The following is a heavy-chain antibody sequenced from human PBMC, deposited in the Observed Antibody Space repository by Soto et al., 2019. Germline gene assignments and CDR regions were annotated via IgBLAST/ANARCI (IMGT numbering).Heavy chain of an antibody. CDR3: ARPGDGDYVSYYYGMDV. D-gene: IGHD4-17*01. CDR2: IDPSDSYT. J-gene: IGHJ6*02. Sequence: GESLKISCKGSGYSFTSYWISRVRQMPGKDLEWMGRIDPSDSYTNYSPSFQGHVTISADKSISTAYLQWSSLKASDTAMYYCARPGDGDYVSYYYGMDVWGQGTTVTVSS. V-gene: IGHV5-10-1*01. CDR1: GYSFTSYW.